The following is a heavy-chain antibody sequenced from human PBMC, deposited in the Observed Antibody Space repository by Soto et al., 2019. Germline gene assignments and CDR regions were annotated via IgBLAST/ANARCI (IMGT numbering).Heavy chain of an antibody. CDR3: AKCVSYYYGMDV. Sequence: GGSLRLSCAACGFTFSSYAMSWVRQAPGKGLEWVSAISGSGGSTYYADSVKGRFTISRDNSKNTLYLQMNSLRAEDTAVYYCAKCVSYYYGMDVWGQGTTVTVSS. J-gene: IGHJ6*02. CDR1: GFTFSSYA. V-gene: IGHV3-23*01. CDR2: ISGSGGST.